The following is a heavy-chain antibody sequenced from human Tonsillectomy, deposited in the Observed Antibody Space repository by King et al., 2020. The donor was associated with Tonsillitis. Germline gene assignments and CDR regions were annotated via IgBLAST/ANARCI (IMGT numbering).Heavy chain of an antibody. V-gene: IGHV4-39*07. CDR1: GGSISSSSYY. Sequence: QLQESGPGLVKPSETLSLTCTVSGGSISSSSYYWGWIRQPPGKGLEWIGSIYYSGSTYYNPSLKSRVTISVDTSKNQFSLKLSSVTAADTAVYYCARPRWDVLNWFDPWGQGTLVTVSS. D-gene: IGHD1-26*01. CDR2: IYYSGST. J-gene: IGHJ5*02. CDR3: ARPRWDVLNWFDP.